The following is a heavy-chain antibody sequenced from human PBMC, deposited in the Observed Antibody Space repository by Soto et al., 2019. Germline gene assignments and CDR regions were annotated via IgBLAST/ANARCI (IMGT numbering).Heavy chain of an antibody. CDR3: AREAHGSGSS. D-gene: IGHD3-10*01. CDR1: GGSISSYY. V-gene: IGHV4-59*01. J-gene: IGHJ5*02. Sequence: SETLSLTCAVSGGSISSYYWSWIRQPPGKGLEWIGYIYYSGSTNYNPSLKSRVTISVDTSKNQFSLKLSSVTAADTAVYYCAREAHGSGSSWGQGTLVTVSS. CDR2: IYYSGST.